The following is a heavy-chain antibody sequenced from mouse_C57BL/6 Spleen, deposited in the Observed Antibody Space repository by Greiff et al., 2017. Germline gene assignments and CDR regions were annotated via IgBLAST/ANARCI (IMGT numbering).Heavy chain of an antibody. J-gene: IGHJ4*01. CDR1: GYTFTSYW. Sequence: QVQLQQPGAELVKPGASVKLSCKASGYTFTSYWMQWVKQRPGQGLEWIGEIDPSDSYTNYNQKFKGKATLTVDTSSSTAYMQLSSLTSEDSAVYYCARWDYSNHYYAMDYWGQGTSVTVSS. CDR3: ARWDYSNHYYAMDY. V-gene: IGHV1-50*01. D-gene: IGHD2-5*01. CDR2: IDPSDSYT.